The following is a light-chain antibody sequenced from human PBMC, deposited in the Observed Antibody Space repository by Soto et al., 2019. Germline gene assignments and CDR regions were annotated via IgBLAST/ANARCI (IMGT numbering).Light chain of an antibody. CDR3: QDYNSWT. CDR1: QSISTW. CDR2: KAS. J-gene: IGKJ1*01. V-gene: IGKV1-5*03. Sequence: DIQMTQSPSTLSASVGDRVTITCRASQSISTWLSWYQQKPGKAPKVLIYKASNLQSGVSSRFSGSGSGTEFTLTIRSLQPDDFATYYCQDYNSWTFGQGTKVEI.